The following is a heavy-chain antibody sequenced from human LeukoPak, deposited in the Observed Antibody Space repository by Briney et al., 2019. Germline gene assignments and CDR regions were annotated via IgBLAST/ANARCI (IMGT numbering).Heavy chain of an antibody. Sequence: GRSLRLSCAASGFTFSSYAMHWVRQAPGKGLEWVAVISYDGSNKYYADSVKGRFTISRDNSKNTLYLQMNSLRAEDTALYYCARVQLVDYYYYSYMDVWGKGTTVTVSS. CDR2: ISYDGSNK. J-gene: IGHJ6*03. V-gene: IGHV3-30*04. CDR1: GFTFSSYA. D-gene: IGHD6-6*01. CDR3: ARVQLVDYYYYSYMDV.